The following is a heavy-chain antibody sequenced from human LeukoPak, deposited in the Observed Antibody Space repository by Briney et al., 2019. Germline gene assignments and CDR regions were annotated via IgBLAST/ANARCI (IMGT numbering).Heavy chain of an antibody. CDR3: ARDSDLLGYGDYLYAREATLVFDY. D-gene: IGHD4-17*01. CDR1: GFSFSDYY. V-gene: IGHV3-11*04. CDR2: ISSSGSTI. J-gene: IGHJ4*02. Sequence: NAGGSLRLSCAASGFSFSDYYMRWIRQAAGKGLEWVSYISSSGSTIYYADSVKGRFTISRDNAKNSLYLQMNSLRAEDAAVYYCARDSDLLGYGDYLYAREATLVFDYWGQGTLVTVSS.